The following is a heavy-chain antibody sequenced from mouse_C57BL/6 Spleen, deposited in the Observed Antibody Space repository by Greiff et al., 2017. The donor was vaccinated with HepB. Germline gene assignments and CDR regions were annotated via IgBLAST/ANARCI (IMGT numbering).Heavy chain of an antibody. CDR1: GFSLTSYG. CDR3: ASPLGRDWYFDV. V-gene: IGHV2-2*01. Sequence: QVQLKQSGPGLVQPSQRLSITCTVSGFSLTSYGVHWVRQSPGKGLEWLGVIWSGGSTDYNAAFISRLSISKDNSKSQVFFKMNSLQADDTAIYYCASPLGRDWYFDVWGTGTTVTVSS. J-gene: IGHJ1*03. D-gene: IGHD4-1*01. CDR2: IWSGGST.